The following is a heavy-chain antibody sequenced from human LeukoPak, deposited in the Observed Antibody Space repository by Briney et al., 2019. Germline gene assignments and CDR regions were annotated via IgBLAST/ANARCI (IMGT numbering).Heavy chain of an antibody. CDR3: AGTTVTYFDY. Sequence: QPGGSLRLSCAASGFTFSSYSMNWVRQAPGKGLEWVANIKQDGSEKYYVDSVKGRFTISRDNAKNSLYLQMNSLRAEDTAVYYCAGTTVTYFDYWGQGTLVTVSS. CDR1: GFTFSSYS. V-gene: IGHV3-7*01. J-gene: IGHJ4*02. CDR2: IKQDGSEK. D-gene: IGHD4-17*01.